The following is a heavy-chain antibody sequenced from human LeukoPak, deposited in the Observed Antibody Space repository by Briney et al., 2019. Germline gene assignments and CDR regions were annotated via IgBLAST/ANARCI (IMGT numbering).Heavy chain of an antibody. V-gene: IGHV2-70*11. D-gene: IGHD3-10*01. CDR3: ARILCYYNDQYYFDY. CDR2: IDWDDDK. Sequence: SGPALVKPTQTLTLTCTFSGFSLSTSGMCVSWIRQPPGKALEWLARIDWDDDKYYSTSLKTRLTISKDTSKNQVVLTMTNMDPVDTATYYCARILCYYNDQYYFDYWGQGTLVTVSS. J-gene: IGHJ4*02. CDR1: GFSLSTSGMC.